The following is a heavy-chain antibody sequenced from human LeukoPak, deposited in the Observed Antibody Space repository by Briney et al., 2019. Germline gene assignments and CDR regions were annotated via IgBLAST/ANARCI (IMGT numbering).Heavy chain of an antibody. D-gene: IGHD2-15*01. CDR3: AKDRIPDGRNSIDY. CDR2: IAGNGGGI. Sequence: PGGSLRLSCTASGFTFSPYAMNWVRQAPGKGLEWVAVIAGNGGGIHYADSVEGRFTISRDNYKNTVYLQMNSLRAEDAAVYYCAKDRIPDGRNSIDYWGQGTLVTVSS. V-gene: IGHV3-23*01. CDR1: GFTFSPYA. J-gene: IGHJ4*02.